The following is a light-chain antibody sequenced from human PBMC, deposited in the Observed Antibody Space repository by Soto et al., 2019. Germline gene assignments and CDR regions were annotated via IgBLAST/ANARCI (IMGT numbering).Light chain of an antibody. CDR1: QSVSTS. CDR2: AVS. CDR3: QQYHTWPVT. J-gene: IGKJ4*01. Sequence: VLTQSPATVPLSPGERATLSCRASQSVSTSLAWYQHKPGQAPRLLISAVSTGATGIPARFSGSGSGTEFTLTINSLQSEDCATYYCQQYHTWPVTFGGGTKVDIK. V-gene: IGKV3-15*01.